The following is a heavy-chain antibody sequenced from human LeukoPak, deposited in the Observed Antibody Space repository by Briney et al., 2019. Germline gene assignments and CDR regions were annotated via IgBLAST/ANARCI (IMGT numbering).Heavy chain of an antibody. V-gene: IGHV3-48*01. J-gene: IGHJ4*02. CDR1: GFTFSSYS. Sequence: PGGSLRLSCAASGFTFSSYSMNWVRQAPGKGLEWVSYISSSSSTIYYADSVKGRFTISRDNAKNSLYLQMNSLRAEDTAVYYCATNLQTTSKAHHPGYWGQGTLVTVSS. CDR3: ATNLQTTSKAHHPGY. D-gene: IGHD4-11*01. CDR2: ISSSSSTI.